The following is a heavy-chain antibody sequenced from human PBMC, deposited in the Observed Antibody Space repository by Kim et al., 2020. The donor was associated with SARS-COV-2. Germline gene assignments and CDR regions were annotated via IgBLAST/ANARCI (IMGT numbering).Heavy chain of an antibody. V-gene: IGHV3-33*05. CDR2: ISYDGSNK. J-gene: IGHJ6*02. D-gene: IGHD6-13*01. Sequence: GGSLRLSCAASGFTFSSYGMHWVRQAPGKGLEWVAVISYDGSNKYYADSVKGRFTISRDNSKNTLYLQMNSLRAEDTAVYYCARDLGQQLEGVRYYYGMDVWGQGTTVTVSS. CDR1: GFTFSSYG. CDR3: ARDLGQQLEGVRYYYGMDV.